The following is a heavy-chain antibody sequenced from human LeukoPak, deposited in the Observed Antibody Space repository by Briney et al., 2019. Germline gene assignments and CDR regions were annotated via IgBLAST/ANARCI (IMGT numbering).Heavy chain of an antibody. V-gene: IGHV3-15*01. CDR2: IKSKTDGETT. Sequence: GGSLRLSCATSGFTFSNAWMNWVRQAPGKGLEWVGHIKSKTDGETTDYAAPVKGRFSISRDDSKNTLYLQMNSLKTEDTAMYYCTTNAADPWGQGTLVTVSS. J-gene: IGHJ5*02. CDR3: TTNAADP. D-gene: IGHD6-25*01. CDR1: GFTFSNAW.